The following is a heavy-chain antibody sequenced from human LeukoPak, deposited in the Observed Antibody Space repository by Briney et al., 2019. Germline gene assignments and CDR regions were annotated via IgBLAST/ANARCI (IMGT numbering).Heavy chain of an antibody. J-gene: IGHJ2*01. CDR2: INPNSGGT. V-gene: IGHV1-2*02. D-gene: IGHD2-15*01. CDR1: GYTFTGYY. Sequence: GASVKVSCKASGYTFTGYYMHWVRQAPGQGLEWMGWINPNSGGTNYAQKFPSRVTMTRDTSISTAYTELSRLRSDDTANYYCARGHCSGGICYDWYFDLGGRGTLVTASS. CDR3: ARGHCSGGICYDWYFDL.